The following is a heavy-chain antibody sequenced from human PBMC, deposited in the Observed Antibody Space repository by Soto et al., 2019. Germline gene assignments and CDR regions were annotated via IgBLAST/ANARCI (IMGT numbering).Heavy chain of an antibody. J-gene: IGHJ6*03. Sequence: PGGSLRLSCAASGFTVSSNYMSWVRQAPGKGLEWVSVIYSGGSTYYADSVKGRFTISRDNSKNTLYLQMNSLRAEDTAVFYCAKGTTVKCYYYYYYMDVWGQGTTVTVSS. V-gene: IGHV3-66*01. CDR3: AKGTTVKCYYYYYYMDV. D-gene: IGHD4-17*01. CDR1: GFTVSSNY. CDR2: IYSGGST.